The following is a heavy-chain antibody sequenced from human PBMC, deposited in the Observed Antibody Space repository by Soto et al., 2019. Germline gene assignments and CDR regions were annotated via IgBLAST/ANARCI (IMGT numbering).Heavy chain of an antibody. CDR3: AKGDNLGPKTGYAFDP. D-gene: IGHD5-12*01. Sequence: QTLSLTCAISGDSVSSNTASWNWVRQSPSRGLEWLGRTYSRSKWYNDYAVSVKSRIIINPDTSKNQFSLQLNSVTPEDTEVYYCAKGDNLGPKTGYAFDPWGQGILVTVSS. V-gene: IGHV6-1*01. J-gene: IGHJ5*02. CDR2: TYSRSKWYN. CDR1: GDSVSSNTAS.